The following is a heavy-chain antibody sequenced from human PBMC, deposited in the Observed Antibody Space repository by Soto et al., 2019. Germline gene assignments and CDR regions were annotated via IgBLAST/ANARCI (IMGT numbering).Heavy chain of an antibody. V-gene: IGHV1-18*01. CDR2: ISAYNGNT. Sequence: QVQLVQSGAAVKKPGASVKVSCKASGYTFTSYGISWVRQAPGQWLEWMGWISAYNGNTNYAQKLQGRVTMTTDTPTSTAYMELRSLRSDDTAVYYCARVEVLMVEMATTLDYWGQGTLVTVSS. CDR1: GYTFTSYG. J-gene: IGHJ4*02. CDR3: ARVEVLMVEMATTLDY. D-gene: IGHD2-8*01.